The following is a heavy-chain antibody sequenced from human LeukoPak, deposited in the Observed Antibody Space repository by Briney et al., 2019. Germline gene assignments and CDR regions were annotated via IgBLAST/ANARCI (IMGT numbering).Heavy chain of an antibody. V-gene: IGHV4-39*07. CDR2: IYYSGST. D-gene: IGHD3-22*01. Sequence: SETLSLTCTVSGGSISSSSYYWGWIRQPPGKGLEWIGSIYYSGSTYYNPSLKSRVTISVDTSKNQFSLKLSSVTAADTAVYYCARMDYYDSSGYYPFDYWGQGTLVTVSS. CDR3: ARMDYYDSSGYYPFDY. CDR1: GGSISSSSYY. J-gene: IGHJ4*02.